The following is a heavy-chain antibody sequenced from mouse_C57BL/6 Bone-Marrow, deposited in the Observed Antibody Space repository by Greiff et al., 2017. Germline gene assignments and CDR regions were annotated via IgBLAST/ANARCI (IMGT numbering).Heavy chain of an antibody. CDR3: TSYYYGSRWFDY. D-gene: IGHD1-1*01. V-gene: IGHV14-4*01. CDR1: GFNIKDDY. Sequence: VQLQQSGAELVRPGASVKLSCTASGFNIKDDYMHWVKQRPEQGLEWIGWIDPENGDTEYASKFHGKATITADTSSNTAYLQLSSLTSEDTAVYYCTSYYYGSRWFDYWGQGTTLTVSS. CDR2: IDPENGDT. J-gene: IGHJ2*01.